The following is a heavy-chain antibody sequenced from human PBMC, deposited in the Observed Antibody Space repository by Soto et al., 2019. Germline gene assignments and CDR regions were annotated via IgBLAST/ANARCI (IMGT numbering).Heavy chain of an antibody. CDR2: IYWDDDK. CDR3: AHVPNYYQYDWFDP. Sequence: QITLKESGPPLVKPTQTLTLTCTFSGFSLTTRGVGVGWIRQPPGKALECLALIYWDDDKRDSTSLQSRLSITKDTSKNQGVLTMTNVDPVDTATYYCAHVPNYYQYDWFDPWGQGTLVSVSS. J-gene: IGHJ5*02. CDR1: GFSLTTRGVG. V-gene: IGHV2-5*02. D-gene: IGHD3-16*01.